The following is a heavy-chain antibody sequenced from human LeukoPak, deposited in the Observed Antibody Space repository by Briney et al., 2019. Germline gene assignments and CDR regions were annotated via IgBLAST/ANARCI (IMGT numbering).Heavy chain of an antibody. CDR3: ASTSGWYEPIDY. D-gene: IGHD6-19*01. Sequence: ARSLRLSCAASGFTFSSYGMHWVRQAPGKGLEWVAVIRYDGSNKYYADSVKGRFTISRDNSKNTLYLQMNSLRAEDTAVYYCASTSGWYEPIDYWGQGTLVTVSS. CDR1: GFTFSSYG. CDR2: IRYDGSNK. J-gene: IGHJ4*02. V-gene: IGHV3-33*01.